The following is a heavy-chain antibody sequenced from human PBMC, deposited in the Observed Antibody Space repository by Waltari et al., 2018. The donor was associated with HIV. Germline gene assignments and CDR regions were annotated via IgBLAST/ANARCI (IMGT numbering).Heavy chain of an antibody. CDR2: IRYDGSNK. D-gene: IGHD6-19*01. V-gene: IGHV3-30*02. J-gene: IGHJ3*02. CDR3: AKVGYSSGLDAFDI. CDR1: FSSYG. Sequence: FSSYGMHWVRQAPGKGVEWVAFIRYDGSNKYYADSVKGRFTISRDNSKNTLYLQMNSLRAEDTAVYYCAKVGYSSGLDAFDIWGQGTMVTVSS.